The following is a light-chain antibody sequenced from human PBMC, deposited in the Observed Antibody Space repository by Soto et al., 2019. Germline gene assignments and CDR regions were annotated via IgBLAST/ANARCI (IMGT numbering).Light chain of an antibody. Sequence: DIQLTQSPSFLSASVGDRVTITCRASQGISTFLAWYQQRPGKAPKLLIYAASTLQSGVPSRFSGSGSGTESTLTISSLQPEDFATYSCQQVISYPPGFGPGTKVDIK. CDR2: AAS. CDR3: QQVISYPPG. CDR1: QGISTF. J-gene: IGKJ3*01. V-gene: IGKV1-9*01.